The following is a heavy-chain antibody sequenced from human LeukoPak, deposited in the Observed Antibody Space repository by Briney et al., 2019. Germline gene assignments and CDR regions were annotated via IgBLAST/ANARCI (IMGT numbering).Heavy chain of an antibody. CDR3: AIGGVKWELLLDS. J-gene: IGHJ5*01. CDR2: IYHSGNT. V-gene: IGHV4-38-2*01. Sequence: PSETLSLTCAVSGYSISSGYYWGWIRQPPGKGLEWIGSIYHSGNTYYNPSLKSRVTISVDTSKNQFSLKLSSVTAADTAVYYCAIGGVKWELLLDSWGRGTLVTVSS. D-gene: IGHD1-26*01. CDR1: GYSISSGYY.